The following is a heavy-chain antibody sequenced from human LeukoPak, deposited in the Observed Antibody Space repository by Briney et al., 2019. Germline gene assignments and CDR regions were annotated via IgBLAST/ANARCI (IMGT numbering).Heavy chain of an antibody. D-gene: IGHD2-21*02. CDR3: AKETRAYCGGDCPFDY. J-gene: IGHJ4*02. Sequence: GGSLRLSCAASGFTFGSYAMSWVRQAPGKGLEWVSAISGSGGSTYHADAVKGRFTISRDNSKNTLYLQMNSLRAEDTAVYYCAKETRAYCGGDCPFDYWGQGTLVTVSS. CDR1: GFTFGSYA. CDR2: ISGSGGST. V-gene: IGHV3-23*01.